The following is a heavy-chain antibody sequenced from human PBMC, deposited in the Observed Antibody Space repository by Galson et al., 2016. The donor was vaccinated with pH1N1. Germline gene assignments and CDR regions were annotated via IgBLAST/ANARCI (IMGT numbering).Heavy chain of an antibody. CDR2: VSESASTT. CDR3: ARGKTHGYPFFDR. V-gene: IGHV3-11*04. J-gene: IGHJ4*02. Sequence: SLRLSCAASGFIFTSYPISWVRQAPGKGLEWISFVSESASTTYYSESVQGRFTISRDNAKHSVFLQLKTLRAEDTAVYYCARGKTHGYPFFDRWGQGTLVTVSS. D-gene: IGHD5-18*01. CDR1: GFIFTSYP.